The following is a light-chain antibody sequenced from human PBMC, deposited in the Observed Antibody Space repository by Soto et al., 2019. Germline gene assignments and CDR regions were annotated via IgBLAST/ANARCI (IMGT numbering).Light chain of an antibody. Sequence: EIGLTQSPGTLSLSPGERATLSCRASQSVGSSYLAWYQQKRGQAPRLLIFDASTRATVIPDRFSGSRSGTHFTLTISRLEPQDCAVYYCQSYGDSPAFTFGPGS. CDR3: QSYGDSPAFT. CDR1: QSVGSSY. CDR2: DAS. J-gene: IGKJ3*01. V-gene: IGKV3-20*01.